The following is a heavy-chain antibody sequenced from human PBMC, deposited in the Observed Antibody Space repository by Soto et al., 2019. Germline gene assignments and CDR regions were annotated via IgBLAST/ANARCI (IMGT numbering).Heavy chain of an antibody. CDR2: IIPIFGTP. CDR3: ARDRDDYGSGNYYNRIDF. CDR1: GGIFSTYA. D-gene: IGHD3-10*01. V-gene: IGHV1-69*01. Sequence: QVQLVQSGAEVKKPGSSVKVSCKASGGIFSTYAISWLRQAPGQGLEWMGGIIPIFGTPNYAQRFQGRVTITADESTSTAYXXXXRXRSEDTAVYYCARDRDDYGSGNYYNRIDFWGQGTLVTVSS. J-gene: IGHJ4*02.